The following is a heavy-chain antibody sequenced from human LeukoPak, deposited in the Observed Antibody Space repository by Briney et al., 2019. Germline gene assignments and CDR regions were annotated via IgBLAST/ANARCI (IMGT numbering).Heavy chain of an antibody. J-gene: IGHJ4*02. CDR1: GFSFTSYV. V-gene: IGHV3-23*01. CDR2: ISSGGDSA. D-gene: IGHD6-19*01. Sequence: GGSLRLSCAASGFSFTSYVMGWVRQAPGKGLEGVSSISSGGDSAHYADSVKGRFTISRDNSKNTLYLQMASLRVEDTALYYCGTPFIGVALDASDCWGQGTLVTASS. CDR3: GTPFIGVALDASDC.